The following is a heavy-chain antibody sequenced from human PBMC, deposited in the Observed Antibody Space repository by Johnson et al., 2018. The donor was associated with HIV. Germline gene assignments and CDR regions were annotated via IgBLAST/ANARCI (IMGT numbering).Heavy chain of an antibody. CDR3: AKGPRYDAFDI. CDR2: IKSKTDGGTT. CDR1: GMTFSDLW. V-gene: IGHV3-15*01. J-gene: IGHJ3*02. Sequence: VQLVESGGGVVQPGESLRLSCAASGMTFSDLWMNWVRQAPGKGLEWVGRIKSKTDGGTTDYAAPVKGRFIISRDDSKNTLYLQMISLRAEDTAVYFCAKGPRYDAFDIWGQGTMVTVSS. D-gene: IGHD1-1*01.